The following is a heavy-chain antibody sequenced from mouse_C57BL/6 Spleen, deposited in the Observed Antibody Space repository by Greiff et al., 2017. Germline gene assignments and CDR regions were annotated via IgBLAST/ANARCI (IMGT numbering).Heavy chain of an antibody. D-gene: IGHD2-14*01. V-gene: IGHV1-82*01. Sequence: QVQLKQSGPELVKPGASVKISCKASGYAFSSSWMNWVKQRPGTGLEWIGRIYPGDGDTNYNGKFKGKATLTAYKSSSTADMQLSSLTSEDSAVYFCARDGIGAWFAYWGQGTLVTVSA. CDR2: IYPGDGDT. CDR3: ARDGIGAWFAY. J-gene: IGHJ3*01. CDR1: GYAFSSSW.